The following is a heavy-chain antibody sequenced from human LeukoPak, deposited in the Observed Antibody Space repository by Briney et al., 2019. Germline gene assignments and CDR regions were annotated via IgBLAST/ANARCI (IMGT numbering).Heavy chain of an antibody. V-gene: IGHV3-48*02. CDR3: ARCVRTPDYRGHAFDI. CDR2: IKSSGDII. D-gene: IGHD3-10*01. J-gene: IGHJ3*02. CDR1: GFTFSGHS. Sequence: PGGSLRLSCEASGFTFSGHSMNWVRQAPGKGLEWVSYIKSSGDIIHYADSVKGRFTISRDNAENSLYLQMNSLRDDETELYYCARCVRTPDYRGHAFDIWGQGTMVTVSS.